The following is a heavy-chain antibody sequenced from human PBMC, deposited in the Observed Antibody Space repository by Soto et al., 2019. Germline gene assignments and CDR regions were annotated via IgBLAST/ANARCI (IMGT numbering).Heavy chain of an antibody. V-gene: IGHV3-7*05. CDR1: GFTFSSYW. J-gene: IGHJ4*02. D-gene: IGHD1-26*01. CDR3: ARDRWELGY. Sequence: GSLRLSCTASGFTFSSYWMNWVRQAPGKGLEWVANIKQDGSEKYYVASVRGRFTISRDNAKNSLYLHMNSLRAEDTAVYYCARDRWELGYWGQGTLVTVSS. CDR2: IKQDGSEK.